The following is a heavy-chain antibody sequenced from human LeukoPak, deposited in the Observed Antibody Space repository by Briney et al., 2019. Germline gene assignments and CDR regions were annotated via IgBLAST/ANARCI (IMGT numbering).Heavy chain of an antibody. J-gene: IGHJ4*02. V-gene: IGHV3-23*01. CDR2: ISGSGGST. CDR3: AKDKDHQWLAREYYFDY. Sequence: GGSLRLSCAASGFTFSSYAMSWVRQAPGKGLEWVSAISGSGGSTYYADSVKGRFTISRDNSKNTLYLQMNSLRAEDTAVYYCAKDKDHQWLAREYYFDYWGQGTLVTVSS. CDR1: GFTFSSYA. D-gene: IGHD6-19*01.